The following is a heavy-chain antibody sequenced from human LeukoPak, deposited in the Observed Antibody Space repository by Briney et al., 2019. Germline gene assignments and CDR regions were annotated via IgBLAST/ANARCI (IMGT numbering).Heavy chain of an antibody. D-gene: IGHD1-26*01. CDR3: ARHGSGRNYFDPLDY. V-gene: IGHV3-33*01. CDR2: IWRDGSTI. CDR1: GFRLNEHA. J-gene: IGHJ4*02. Sequence: PGRSLRLSCAASGFRLNEHAMHWVRQAPGKGLEWVAVIWRDGSTIYYADSVKGRFTVSRDNPKNTLNLQLDSLRVEDTAVYYCARHGSGRNYFDPLDYWGQGTLVTVSS.